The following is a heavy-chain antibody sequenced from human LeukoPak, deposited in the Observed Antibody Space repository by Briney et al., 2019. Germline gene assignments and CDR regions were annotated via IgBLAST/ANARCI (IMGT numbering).Heavy chain of an antibody. V-gene: IGHV3-66*01. CDR1: GFTVSSYY. Sequence: GGSLRLSCAASGFTVSSYYMSWVRQAPGKGLEWVSVIYSGGSTYYADSVKGRFTISRDNSKNTLYLQMNSLRAEDTAVYYCARDIANYGGNSGFDYWGQGTLVTVSS. CDR2: IYSGGST. J-gene: IGHJ4*02. CDR3: ARDIANYGGNSGFDY. D-gene: IGHD4-23*01.